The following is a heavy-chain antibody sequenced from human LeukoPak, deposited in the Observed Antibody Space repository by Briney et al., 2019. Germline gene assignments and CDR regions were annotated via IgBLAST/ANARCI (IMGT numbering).Heavy chain of an antibody. CDR2: IIPIFGTA. Sequence: SVKVSCKASGGTFSSYAISWVRQAPGQGLEWMGGIIPIFGTANYAQKFQGRVTITADKSTSTAYMELSSLRSEDTAVYYCARTVVVTAEHAFDIWGQGTMVTVSS. CDR1: GGTFSSYA. J-gene: IGHJ3*02. CDR3: ARTVVVTAEHAFDI. V-gene: IGHV1-69*06. D-gene: IGHD2-21*02.